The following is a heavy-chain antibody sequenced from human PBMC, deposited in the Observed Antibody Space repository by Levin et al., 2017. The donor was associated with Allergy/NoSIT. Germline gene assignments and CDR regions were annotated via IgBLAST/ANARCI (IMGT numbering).Heavy chain of an antibody. V-gene: IGHV3-73*01. CDR3: TRGNILTGYRWAFDI. CDR1: GFSFSDSA. J-gene: IGHJ3*02. Sequence: GESLKISCAASGFSFSDSAMHWVRQASGKGLEWVGRIRTKTNNYATTFAASVEGRFTISRDDSKNTAYLQLNSLKTEDTAVYYCTRGNILTGYRWAFDIWGQGTTVTVSS. CDR2: IRTKTNNYAT. D-gene: IGHD3-9*01.